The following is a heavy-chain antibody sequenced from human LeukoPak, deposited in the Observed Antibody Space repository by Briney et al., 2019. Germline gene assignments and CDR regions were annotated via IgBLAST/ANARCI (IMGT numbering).Heavy chain of an antibody. J-gene: IGHJ3*02. V-gene: IGHV4-4*07. CDR3: ARELRYYYDSSGHDAFDI. D-gene: IGHD3-22*01. Sequence: SETLSLTCTVSGGSIGSYYWSWIRQPAGKGLEWIGRIYTSGSTNYNPSLKSRVTMSVDTSKNQFSLKLSSVTAADTAVCYCARELRYYYDSSGHDAFDIWGQGTMVTVSS. CDR2: IYTSGST. CDR1: GGSIGSYY.